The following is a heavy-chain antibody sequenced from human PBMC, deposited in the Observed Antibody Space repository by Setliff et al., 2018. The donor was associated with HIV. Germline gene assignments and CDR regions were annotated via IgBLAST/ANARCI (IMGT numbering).Heavy chain of an antibody. CDR2: IYTSGST. J-gene: IGHJ3*02. V-gene: IGHV4-61*09. Sequence: PSETLSLTCTVSGGSVSSGRFYWSWIRQPAGKGLEWIGQIYTSGSTNYNPPLRSRVTISVDTSKNQFSLKLNSVTAADTAVYYCARRESYYDILKGRAFDGFDIWGQGTMVTVSS. D-gene: IGHD3-9*01. CDR3: ARRESYYDILKGRAFDGFDI. CDR1: GGSVSSGRFY.